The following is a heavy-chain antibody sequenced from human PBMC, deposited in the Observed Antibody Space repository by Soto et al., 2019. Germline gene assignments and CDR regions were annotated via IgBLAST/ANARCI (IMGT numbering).Heavy chain of an antibody. D-gene: IGHD6-19*01. CDR2: ISYDGSNK. CDR1: GFTFSSYG. V-gene: IGHV3-30*03. CDR3: ATSSGSPKGMDV. Sequence: SGGSLRLSCAASGFTFSSYGMHWVRQAPGKGLEWVAVISYDGSNKYYADSVKGRFTISRDNSKNTLYLQMNSLRAEDTAVYYCATSSGSPKGMDVWGQGTTVTVSS. J-gene: IGHJ6*02.